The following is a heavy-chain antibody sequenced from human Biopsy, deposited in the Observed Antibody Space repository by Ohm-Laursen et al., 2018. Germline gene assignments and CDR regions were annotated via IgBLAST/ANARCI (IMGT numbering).Heavy chain of an antibody. CDR1: GYSFSTYN. CDR3: ARGYSRRVSIFEASIYWFDT. V-gene: IGHV1-8*01. D-gene: IGHD6-6*01. Sequence: ASVKVSCKASGYSFSTYNVNWVRQARGQGLEWMGWMIPSSGKTGYAQRFQGRVTLTMNTSISTAYMELSGLRSEDTAVYFCARGYSRRVSIFEASIYWFDTWGQGTLVTVSS. J-gene: IGHJ5*02. CDR2: MIPSSGKT.